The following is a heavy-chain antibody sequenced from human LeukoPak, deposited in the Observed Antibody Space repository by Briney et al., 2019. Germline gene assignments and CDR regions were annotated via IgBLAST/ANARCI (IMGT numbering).Heavy chain of an antibody. V-gene: IGHV4-38-2*02. J-gene: IGHJ6*03. Sequence: SETLSLTCTVSGYSIGSGYYWGWIRQPPGKGLEWIGSIYHSGDTHFNPSLKSRVSISADPSKNQFSLRLTSVTAADTAAYYCARLPHCSSSSCYLGGYYMDIWGKGSTVTVSS. CDR2: IYHSGDT. D-gene: IGHD2-2*01. CDR3: ARLPHCSSSSCYLGGYYMDI. CDR1: GYSIGSGYY.